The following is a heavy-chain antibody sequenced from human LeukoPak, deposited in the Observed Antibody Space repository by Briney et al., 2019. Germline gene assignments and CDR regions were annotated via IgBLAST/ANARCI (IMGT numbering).Heavy chain of an antibody. J-gene: IGHJ5*02. CDR2: INHSGST. CDR3: AREYIVVVPAAIHDP. CDR1: GGSFSGYY. D-gene: IGHD2-2*02. V-gene: IGHV4-34*01. Sequence: SETLSLTCAVYGGSFSGYYWSWIRQPPGKGLEWIGEINHSGSTNYNPSLKSRVTISVDTSKNQFSLKLSSVTAADTAVYYCAREYIVVVPAAIHDPWGQGTLVTVSS.